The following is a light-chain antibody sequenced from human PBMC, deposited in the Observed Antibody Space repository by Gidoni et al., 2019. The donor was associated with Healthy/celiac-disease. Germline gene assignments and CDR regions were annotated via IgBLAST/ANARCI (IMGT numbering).Light chain of an antibody. V-gene: IGKV1-5*03. J-gene: IGKJ2*01. CDR2: KAS. CDR3: QQYNSYSRT. Sequence: DIQMTQSPSTLSASVGDRVTITCRASQSISSWLAWYQQKPGKAPKLLIYKASSLESGVPSRFSGSGSGTEFTLTISSLQPDDFATYYCQQYNSYSRTFGQEAKLGIK. CDR1: QSISSW.